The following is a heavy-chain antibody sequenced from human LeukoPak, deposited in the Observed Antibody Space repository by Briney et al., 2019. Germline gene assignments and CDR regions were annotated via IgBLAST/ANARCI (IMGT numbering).Heavy chain of an antibody. CDR2: IKQDGSEK. J-gene: IGHJ6*03. CDR3: ARAPRRGVMDV. D-gene: IGHD3-10*01. CDR1: GFRFSSHW. V-gene: IGHV3-7*01. Sequence: GGSLRLSCAASGFRFSSHWMSWARQAPGKGLEWVANIKQDGSEKYYVDSVEGRFTISRDNAQNSLHLQMNSLRAEDTAVYYCARAPRRGVMDVWGTGTTVSVSS.